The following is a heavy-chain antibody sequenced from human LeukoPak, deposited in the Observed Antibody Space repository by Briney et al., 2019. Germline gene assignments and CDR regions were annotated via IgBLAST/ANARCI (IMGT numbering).Heavy chain of an antibody. Sequence: ASVKVSCKASGYTFTGYYMHWVRQAPGQGLEWMGWINPNGGGTNYAQKFQGRVTMTRDTSISTSYMELSRLRSDDTAVYYCARAWLRLNPYFDYWGQGTLVTASS. D-gene: IGHD5-12*01. CDR3: ARAWLRLNPYFDY. J-gene: IGHJ4*02. V-gene: IGHV1-2*02. CDR2: INPNGGGT. CDR1: GYTFTGYY.